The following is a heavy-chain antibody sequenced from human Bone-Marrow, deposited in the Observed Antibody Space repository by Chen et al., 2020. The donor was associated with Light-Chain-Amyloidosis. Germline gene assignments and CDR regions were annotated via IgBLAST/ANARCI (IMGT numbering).Heavy chain of an antibody. Sequence: QIQLVQSGTEVKKPGASVKVSCNISGSTLTDLPIHWVRQAPGKGLEWMGGFDPEDSETIYAQKFQGRVTMTEDTSTGKVSMELTSLTYEDTAIYYCVSQAHLRSTSSTWFDPWGQGTLLIVSS. CDR1: GSTLTDLP. D-gene: IGHD2-2*01. CDR3: VSQAHLRSTSSTWFDP. J-gene: IGHJ5*02. V-gene: IGHV1-24*01. CDR2: FDPEDSET.